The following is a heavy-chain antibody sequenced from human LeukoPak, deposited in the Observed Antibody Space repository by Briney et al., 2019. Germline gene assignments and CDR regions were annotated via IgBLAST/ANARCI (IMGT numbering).Heavy chain of an antibody. J-gene: IGHJ4*02. CDR1: GFTFSDYY. Sequence: GGSLRLSCGASGFTFSDYYMSWIRQAPGKGLEWVSYISSSSSYTNYADSVKGRFTISRDNAKNSLYLQMNSLRAEDTAVYYCARADYYDSSGYFDYRYYFDYWGQGTLVTVSS. CDR3: ARADYYDSSGYFDYRYYFDY. V-gene: IGHV3-11*05. CDR2: ISSSSSYT. D-gene: IGHD3-22*01.